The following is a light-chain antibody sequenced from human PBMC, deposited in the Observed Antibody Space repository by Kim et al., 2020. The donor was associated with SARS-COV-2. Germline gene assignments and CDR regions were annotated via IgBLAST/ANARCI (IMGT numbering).Light chain of an antibody. CDR3: QQRSNWPLT. J-gene: IGKJ4*01. V-gene: IGKV3-11*01. Sequence: LSPGEKATLSCRASQSVSSYLAWYQQKPGQAPRLLIYDASNRATGIPARFSGSGSGTDFTLTISSLEPEDFAVYYCQQRSNWPLTFGGGTKVDIK. CDR2: DAS. CDR1: QSVSSY.